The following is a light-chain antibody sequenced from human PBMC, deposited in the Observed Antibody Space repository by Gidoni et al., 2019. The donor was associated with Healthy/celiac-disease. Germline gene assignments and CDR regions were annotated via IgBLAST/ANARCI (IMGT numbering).Light chain of an antibody. CDR1: NIGSKM. Sequence: SYVLTQPPSVSVAPGKTARITWGGNNIGSKMVHWYQQKPGQAPVLVIYYDSDRPSGIPERFSGSNSGNTATLTISRVEAGDEADYYCQVWDSSSDHAVFGGGTQLTVL. V-gene: IGLV3-21*04. CDR3: QVWDSSSDHAV. CDR2: YDS. J-gene: IGLJ7*01.